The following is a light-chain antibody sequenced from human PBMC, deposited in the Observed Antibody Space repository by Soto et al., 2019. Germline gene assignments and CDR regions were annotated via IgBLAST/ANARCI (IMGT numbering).Light chain of an antibody. Sequence: QPVLTQPPSVSGAPGQRVTISCTGSSSNIGAGYDVHWYQQLPGTAPKLLIYGNSNRPSGVPDRFSGSKSGTSASLAITGLQAEDEADYYCQSYDSSPRGVVFGGGTQLTVL. CDR3: QSYDSSPRGVV. J-gene: IGLJ2*01. CDR1: SSNIGAGYD. V-gene: IGLV1-40*01. CDR2: GNS.